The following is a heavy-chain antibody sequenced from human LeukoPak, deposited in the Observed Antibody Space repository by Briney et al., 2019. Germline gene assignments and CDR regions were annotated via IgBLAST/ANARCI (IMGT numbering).Heavy chain of an antibody. Sequence: GGSLRLSCAASGFSLTSYNMNWVRQAPGKGLEWVSFLSRSGHVIYYADSVKGRFTISRDSAKNSLSLQMDSLRGDDTAVYYCARELYSCCHYMDVWGKGTTVTVSS. CDR2: LSRSGHVI. D-gene: IGHD2-15*01. V-gene: IGHV3-48*01. CDR1: GFSLTSYN. J-gene: IGHJ6*03. CDR3: ARELYSCCHYMDV.